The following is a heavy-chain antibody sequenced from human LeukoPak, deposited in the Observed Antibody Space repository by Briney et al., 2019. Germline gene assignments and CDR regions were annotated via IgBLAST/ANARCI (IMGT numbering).Heavy chain of an antibody. Sequence: SETLSLTCTVSGGSISSGGYYWSWIHQHPGKGLEWIGYIYYSGSTYYNPSLKSRVTISVDTSKNQFSLKLSSVTAADTAVYYCASSGGSTVRAYYFDYWGQGTLVTVSS. CDR2: IYYSGST. J-gene: IGHJ4*02. V-gene: IGHV4-31*03. CDR1: GGSISSGGYY. D-gene: IGHD1-14*01. CDR3: ASSGGSTVRAYYFDY.